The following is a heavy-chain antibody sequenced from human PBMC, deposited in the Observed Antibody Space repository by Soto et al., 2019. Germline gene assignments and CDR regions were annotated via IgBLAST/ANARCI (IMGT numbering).Heavy chain of an antibody. J-gene: IGHJ4*02. CDR2: ISGSGRST. V-gene: IGHV3-23*01. CDR1: GFTFNNYA. CDR3: AKLGVVVVAATDLTFDY. D-gene: IGHD2-15*01. Sequence: EVQLLESGGGLVQPGGSLRLSCAASGFTFNNYAMSWVRQAPGKGLEWVSAISGSGRSTYYADSVKGRFTISRDNSKNTVFLQMNSLRDEDTAVFYCAKLGVVVVAATDLTFDYWGQGTLVTVSS.